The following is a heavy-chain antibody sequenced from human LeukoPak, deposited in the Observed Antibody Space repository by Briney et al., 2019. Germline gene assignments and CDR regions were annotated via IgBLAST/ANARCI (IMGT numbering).Heavy chain of an antibody. Sequence: SETLSLTCTVSGGSINTYYWSWIRPPPGKGLEWIGYIYYSGSTNYNPSLKSRVTISVDTSKNQFSLKLSSVTAADTAVYFCARVSSYYYYAMDVWGQGTAITVSS. CDR2: IYYSGST. CDR3: ARVSSYYYYAMDV. CDR1: GGSINTYY. J-gene: IGHJ6*02. V-gene: IGHV4-59*01. D-gene: IGHD3-16*02.